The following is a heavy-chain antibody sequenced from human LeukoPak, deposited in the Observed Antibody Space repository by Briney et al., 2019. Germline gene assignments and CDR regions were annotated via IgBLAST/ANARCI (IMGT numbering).Heavy chain of an antibody. D-gene: IGHD6-6*01. CDR1: GGSISSSSYY. Sequence: SETLSLTCTVSGGSISSSSYYWRWIRQPPGKGLEWVVSIYYSGSAYYNPSLKRRVKISVDTSRDQFSLKLNSVTAADTAVYYCARHERPYSSSSPFQHWGQGTLVTVSP. CDR2: IYYSGSA. J-gene: IGHJ1*01. CDR3: ARHERPYSSSSPFQH. V-gene: IGHV4-39*01.